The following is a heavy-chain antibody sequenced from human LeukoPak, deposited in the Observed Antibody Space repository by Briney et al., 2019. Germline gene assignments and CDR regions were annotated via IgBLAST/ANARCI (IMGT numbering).Heavy chain of an antibody. J-gene: IGHJ5*02. CDR3: ARSPIRYCSGGSCFRWFDP. CDR1: GYTFTSYD. CDR2: MNPNSGNT. V-gene: IGHV1-8*01. Sequence: ASVKVSCKASGYTFTSYDINWVRQATGQGLEWMGWMNPNSGNTGYAQKFQGRVTMTRNTSISTAHMELSSLRSEDTAVYYCARSPIRYCSGGSCFRWFDPWGQGTLVTVSS. D-gene: IGHD2-15*01.